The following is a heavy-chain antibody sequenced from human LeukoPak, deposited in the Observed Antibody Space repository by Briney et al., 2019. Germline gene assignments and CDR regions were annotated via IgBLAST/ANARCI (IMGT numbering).Heavy chain of an antibody. J-gene: IGHJ3*02. V-gene: IGHV4-59*05. CDR1: GGSISSYY. CDR3: AVDAFDI. CDR2: MHYSGGT. Sequence: SETLSLTCTVSGGSISSYYWSWIRQPPGKGLEWIASMHYSGGTYYNPSLKGRVTISVDTSKSHFSLRLTSVTAADTAVYYCAVDAFDIWGQGTLVTVS.